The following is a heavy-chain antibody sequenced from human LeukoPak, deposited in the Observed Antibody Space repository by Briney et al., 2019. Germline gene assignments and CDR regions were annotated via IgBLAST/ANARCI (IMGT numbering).Heavy chain of an antibody. Sequence: SSETLSLTCTVSGGSISSYYWSWIRQPPGKGLEWFGYIYYSGSTNYNPSLKSRVTISVDTSKNQFSLKLSSVTAADTAVYYCARIPSRRIWGYYFDYWGQGTLVTVSS. CDR3: ARIPSRRIWGYYFDY. J-gene: IGHJ4*02. CDR1: GGSISSYY. CDR2: IYYSGST. D-gene: IGHD3-16*01. V-gene: IGHV4-59*01.